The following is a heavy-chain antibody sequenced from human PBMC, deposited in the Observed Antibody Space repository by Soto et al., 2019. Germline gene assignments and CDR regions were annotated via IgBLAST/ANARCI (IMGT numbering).Heavy chain of an antibody. CDR3: ASTVALDY. V-gene: IGHV3-30*03. Sequence: QVQLVECGGGVVQPGRSLRLSCAASGFTFSSYGMHWVRQAPGKGLEWVAVISYDGSNKYYADSVKGRFTISRDNSKNTLYLQMNSLRAEDTAVYYCASTVALDYWGQGTLVTVSS. CDR1: GFTFSSYG. D-gene: IGHD5-12*01. CDR2: ISYDGSNK. J-gene: IGHJ4*02.